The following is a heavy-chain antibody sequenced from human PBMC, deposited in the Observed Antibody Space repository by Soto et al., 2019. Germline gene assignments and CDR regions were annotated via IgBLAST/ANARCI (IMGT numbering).Heavy chain of an antibody. V-gene: IGHV5-51*01. CDR2: IFPSDSDT. CDR3: ARKDKSGYFNWFDP. CDR1: GYRFTSYW. Sequence: PGDSLKISCTTSGYRFTSYWIAWVRQMPGKGLEWMGIIFPSDSDTRYSPSFQGQVTISADRSTSTVFLQWASLKASDTAVYFCARKDKSGYFNWFDPWGQGTLVTVSS. J-gene: IGHJ5*02. D-gene: IGHD3-22*01.